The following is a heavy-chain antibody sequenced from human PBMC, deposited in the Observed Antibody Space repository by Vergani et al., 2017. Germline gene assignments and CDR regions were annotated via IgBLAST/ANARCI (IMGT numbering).Heavy chain of an antibody. CDR2: ISYNGGRT. J-gene: IGHJ5*02. Sequence: LLESGGGLVQPGGSLRLSCAASGFTFNIYAMSWVRQAPGKGLKWVSTISYNGGRTYYADSVTGRFTISRDNSKDTLHLQINNLRVEDTAVYYCARGNYYGSGTYVDPWGQGTLVTVSS. CDR1: GFTFNIYA. CDR3: ARGNYYGSGTYVDP. D-gene: IGHD3-10*01. V-gene: IGHV3-23*01.